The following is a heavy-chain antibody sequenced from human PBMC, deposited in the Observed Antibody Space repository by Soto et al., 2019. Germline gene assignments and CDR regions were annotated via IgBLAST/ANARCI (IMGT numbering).Heavy chain of an antibody. CDR2: ISAHHGNT. D-gene: IGHD1-1*01. Sequence: QVHLVQSGAEVKKLGASVKVSCKASGYTFTSYGITWVRQAPGQGLEWMGWISAHHGNTDYAQKLQGRVIVTRDTSTSTAYMELMSLSSDDTAVYYCARGRYGDYWGQGALVTVSS. J-gene: IGHJ4*02. CDR1: GYTFTSYG. CDR3: ARGRYGDY. V-gene: IGHV1-18*01.